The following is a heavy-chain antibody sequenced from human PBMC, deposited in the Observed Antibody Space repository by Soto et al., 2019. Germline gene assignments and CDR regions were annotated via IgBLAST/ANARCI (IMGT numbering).Heavy chain of an antibody. CDR1: GGSISSYY. V-gene: IGHV4-59*08. Sequence: PSETLSLTCTVSGGSISSYYWSWIRQPPGKGLEWIGHIYYSGSTNYNPSLKSRVTISVDTSKNQFSLKLSSVTAADTAVYYCARHGAGTYYMDVWGKGTTVTVSS. CDR3: ARHGAGTYYMDV. J-gene: IGHJ6*03. CDR2: IYYSGST.